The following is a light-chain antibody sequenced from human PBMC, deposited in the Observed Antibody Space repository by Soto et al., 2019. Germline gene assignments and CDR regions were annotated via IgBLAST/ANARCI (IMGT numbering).Light chain of an antibody. Sequence: EIVLPQSPATLSVSPGERATLSCRASQSVSSNLAWYQQKPGQAPRLLIYGASTRATGIPARFIGSGSGTEFNLTISSLQAEDFAVYYCQQYNNCPALTVGQGTRLEIK. CDR2: GAS. CDR3: QQYNNCPALT. J-gene: IGKJ5*01. V-gene: IGKV3-15*01. CDR1: QSVSSN.